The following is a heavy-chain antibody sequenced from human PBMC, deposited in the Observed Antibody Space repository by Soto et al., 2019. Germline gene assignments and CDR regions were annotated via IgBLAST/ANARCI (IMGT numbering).Heavy chain of an antibody. D-gene: IGHD6-19*01. J-gene: IGHJ3*01. CDR1: GFTISSYW. CDR2: IKQDGSEK. Sequence: GGSLRLSCAASGFTISSYWMSWVRQAPGKGLEWVANIKQDGSEKYYVDSVKGRFTISRDNAKNSLYLQMNSLRAEDTAVYYCASPGRQWLIYAFDFWGQGTMVTVSS. CDR3: ASPGRQWLIYAFDF. V-gene: IGHV3-7*01.